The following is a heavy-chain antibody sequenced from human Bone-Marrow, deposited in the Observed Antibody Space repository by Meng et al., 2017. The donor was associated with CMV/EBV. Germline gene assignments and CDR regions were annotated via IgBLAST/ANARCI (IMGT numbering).Heavy chain of an antibody. CDR1: GFTFSSYA. J-gene: IGHJ6*02. D-gene: IGHD6-13*01. CDR3: ARDPGSSWYTYYYYGMDV. Sequence: GGSLRLSCAASGFTFSSYAMHWVRQAPGKGLEWVSSISSSSSYIYYADSVKGRFTISRDNAKNSLYLQMNSLRAEDTAVYYCARDPGSSWYTYYYYGMDVWGQGTTVTVSS. V-gene: IGHV3-21*01. CDR2: ISSSSSYI.